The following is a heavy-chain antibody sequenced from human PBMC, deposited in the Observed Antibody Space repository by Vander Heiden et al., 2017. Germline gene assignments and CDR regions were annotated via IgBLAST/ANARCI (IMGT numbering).Heavy chain of an antibody. CDR3: AKVTRRTAAGTERPEKYFDY. Sequence: EVQLLESGGGLVQPGGSLRLSCAASGFTFSSYAMTWVRPAPGKGLEWVSAISGSGGSTYYADSVKGRFTISRDNSKNTLYLQMNSLRAEDTAVYYCAKVTRRTAAGTERPEKYFDYWGQGTLVTVSS. J-gene: IGHJ4*02. D-gene: IGHD6-13*01. V-gene: IGHV3-23*01. CDR2: ISGSGGST. CDR1: GFTFSSYA.